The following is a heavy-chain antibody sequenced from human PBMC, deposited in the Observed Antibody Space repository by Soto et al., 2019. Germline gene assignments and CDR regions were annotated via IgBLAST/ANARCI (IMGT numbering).Heavy chain of an antibody. J-gene: IGHJ4*02. CDR3: ARYGEYSSSWAPPYFDY. CDR1: GGSISSSSYY. CDR2: IYYSGST. D-gene: IGHD6-6*01. Sequence: QLQLQESSPGLVKPSETLSLTCTVSGGSISSSSYYWGWIRQPPGKGLEWIGSIYYSGSTYYNPSLKSRVTISVDTSKNQFSLKLSSVTAADTAVYYCARYGEYSSSWAPPYFDYWGQGTLVTVSS. V-gene: IGHV4-39*01.